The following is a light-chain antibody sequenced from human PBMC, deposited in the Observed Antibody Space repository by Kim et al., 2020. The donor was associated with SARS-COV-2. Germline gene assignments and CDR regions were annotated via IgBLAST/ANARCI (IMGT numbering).Light chain of an antibody. V-gene: IGKV3-11*01. J-gene: IGKJ1*01. CDR3: QQRSNWPWT. CDR2: GAS. Sequence: LSPGERATLCCRARQSVSSALAWYQQKPGQAPRLLIYGASNRATGFPARFSGSGSGTDFTLTISSLEPEDFAVYYCQQRSNWPWTFGQGTKVDIK. CDR1: QSVSSA.